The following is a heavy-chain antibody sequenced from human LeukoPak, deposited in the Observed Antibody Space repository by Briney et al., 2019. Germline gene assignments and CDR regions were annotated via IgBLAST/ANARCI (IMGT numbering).Heavy chain of an antibody. CDR2: ISSSSSYI. CDR3: TRLGIAPRDFDY. V-gene: IGHV3-21*04. J-gene: IGHJ4*02. Sequence: GGSLRLSCAASGFTFSSYSMTWVRQAPGKGLEWVSSISSSSSYIYYAGSVKGRFTISRDNAKNSLYLQMNSLRAEDTAVYYCTRLGIAPRDFDYWGQGTLVTVSS. CDR1: GFTFSSYS. D-gene: IGHD6-6*01.